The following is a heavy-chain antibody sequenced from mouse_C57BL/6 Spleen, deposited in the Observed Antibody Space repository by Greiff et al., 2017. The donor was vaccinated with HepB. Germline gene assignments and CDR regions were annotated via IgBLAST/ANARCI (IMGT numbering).Heavy chain of an antibody. CDR1: GFNIKDYY. D-gene: IGHD2-5*01. CDR3: ARSGSNFCFDY. J-gene: IGHJ2*01. Sequence: VQLQQSGAELVRPGASVKLSCTASGFNIKDYYMHWVKQRPEQGLEWIGRIDPEDGDTEYAPKFQGKATMTADTSSNTAYLQLSSLTSEDSAVYYCARSGSNFCFDYWGQGTTLTVSS. CDR2: IDPEDGDT. V-gene: IGHV14-1*01.